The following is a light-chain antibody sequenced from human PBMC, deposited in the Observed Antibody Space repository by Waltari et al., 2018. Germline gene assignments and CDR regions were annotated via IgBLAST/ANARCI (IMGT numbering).Light chain of an antibody. Sequence: QSVLTQPPSVSGTPGQRVTITCSGCTSNIGASHAVHRYQHRPGTAPKLLIYGNNNRPSGVPDRFSGSKSGTSASLAITGLQADDEADYFCQSFDNMLSGGVVFGGGTKLAVL. CDR3: QSFDNMLSGGVV. CDR1: TSNIGASHA. J-gene: IGLJ2*01. CDR2: GNN. V-gene: IGLV1-40*01.